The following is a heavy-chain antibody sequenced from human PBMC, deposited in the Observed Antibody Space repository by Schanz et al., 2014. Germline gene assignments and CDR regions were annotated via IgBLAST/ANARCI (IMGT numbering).Heavy chain of an antibody. CDR1: GFTFSDYY. Sequence: VQLVESGGGLVKPGGSLRLSCAASGFTFSDYYMSWIRQAPGKGLEWVSYISSSGTTIYYADSVKGRFTISRDNAKNSLFLQMNSLRAEDTAVYYCAKARRKSNCSGGRCFHYSYYGMDVWGQGTTVTVS. J-gene: IGHJ6*02. V-gene: IGHV3-11*01. CDR3: AKARRKSNCSGGRCFHYSYYGMDV. D-gene: IGHD2-15*01. CDR2: ISSSGTTI.